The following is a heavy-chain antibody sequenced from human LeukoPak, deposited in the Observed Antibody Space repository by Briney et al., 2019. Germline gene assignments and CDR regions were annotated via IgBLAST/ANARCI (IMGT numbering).Heavy chain of an antibody. CDR1: GYTFTSYY. CDR2: INPSGGST. CDR3: ARAQLPLIRFPEYYFDY. D-gene: IGHD3-3*01. J-gene: IGHJ4*02. Sequence: ASVKVSCKASGYTFTSYYMHWVRQAPGQGLEWMGIINPSGGSTSYAQKFQGRVTMTRDTSISTAYMELSSLTSDDTAVYYCARAQLPLIRFPEYYFDYWGQGTLVTVSS. V-gene: IGHV1-46*01.